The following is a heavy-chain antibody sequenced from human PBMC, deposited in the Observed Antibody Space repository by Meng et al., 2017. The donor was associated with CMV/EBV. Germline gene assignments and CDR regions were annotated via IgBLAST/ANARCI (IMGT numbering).Heavy chain of an antibody. Sequence: GGSLRLSCAASGFTFSSHAMSWVRQAPGKGLEWVSIIYSGGSTYYADSVKGRFTISRDNSKNALYLQMNSLRPEDTAVYYCARDSGAFDIWGQGTTVTVSS. V-gene: IGHV3-66*02. CDR3: ARDSGAFDI. CDR1: GFTFSSHA. D-gene: IGHD3-10*01. J-gene: IGHJ3*02. CDR2: IYSGGST.